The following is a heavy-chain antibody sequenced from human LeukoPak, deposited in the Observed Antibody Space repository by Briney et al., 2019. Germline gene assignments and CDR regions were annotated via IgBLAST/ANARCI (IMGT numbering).Heavy chain of an antibody. CDR2: IYHVGST. Sequence: PSETLSLTCAVSGGSISSGGYSWSWIRQPPGKGLEWIGYIYHVGSTYYTPSLKSRVTISVDRSKNHFSLKLRSVTAADTAVYYCARAYYYDSSGYYWDAFDIWGQGTMVTVSS. J-gene: IGHJ3*02. V-gene: IGHV4-30-2*01. CDR1: GGSISSGGYS. D-gene: IGHD3-22*01. CDR3: ARAYYYDSSGYYWDAFDI.